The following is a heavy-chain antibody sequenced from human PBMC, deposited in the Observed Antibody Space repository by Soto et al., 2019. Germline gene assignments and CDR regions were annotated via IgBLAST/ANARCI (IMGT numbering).Heavy chain of an antibody. CDR1: GFIFSPYS. CDR3: ARDLNFFDSGRGSGP. CDR2: ITGGSDYI. V-gene: IGHV3-21*01. J-gene: IGHJ5*02. Sequence: GGSLRLSCVASGFIFSPYSFNWVRQAPGKGLEWVSSITGGSDYIHYADSVKGRFTISRDNAKDSLYLQMNNLRVEDTAVYYCARDLNFFDSGRGSGPWGQGTPVTVSS. D-gene: IGHD3-10*01.